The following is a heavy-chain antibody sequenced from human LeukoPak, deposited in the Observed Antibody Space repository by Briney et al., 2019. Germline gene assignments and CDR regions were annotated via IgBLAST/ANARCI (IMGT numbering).Heavy chain of an antibody. CDR1: GYTFTSYA. J-gene: IGHJ5*02. V-gene: IGHV1-3*01. CDR2: INAGNGNT. Sequence: ASVKVSCEASGYTFTSYAMHWVRQAPGQRLEWMGWINAGNGNTKYSQKFQGRVTITRDTSASTAYMELSSLRSEDTAVYYCARVQGYCSGGSCNNWFDPWGQGTLVTVSS. CDR3: ARVQGYCSGGSCNNWFDP. D-gene: IGHD2-15*01.